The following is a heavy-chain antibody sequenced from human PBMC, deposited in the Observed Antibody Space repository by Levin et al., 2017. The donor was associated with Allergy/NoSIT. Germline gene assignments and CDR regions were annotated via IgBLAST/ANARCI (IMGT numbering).Heavy chain of an antibody. J-gene: IGHJ4*02. CDR2: IKSKTHGGTI. CDR1: GFNFNNAW. V-gene: IGHV3-15*01. D-gene: IGHD1-7*01. CDR3: TAGVGTSDFDF. Sequence: PGGSLRLSCAASGFNFNNAWMSWVRQAPGKGLEWVGRIKSKTHGGTIDYAAPVKGRFTISRDDSQNTLSLQMNNLKTEDTAVYYCTAGVGTSDFDFWGQGTLVTVSS.